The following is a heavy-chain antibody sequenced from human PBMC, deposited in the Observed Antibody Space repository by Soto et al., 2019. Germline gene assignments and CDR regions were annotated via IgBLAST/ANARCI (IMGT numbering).Heavy chain of an antibody. J-gene: IGHJ4*01. Sequence: GGSLKLSCAASGFPFPNAWMKLVRQAPGKGLEWVGRIKSTIDGGTTDYAEPVKGKFAISRDDSKNMVYLKMNSLKIEDTAVYYCTTDSFSTIIIVRFDYWGHGTLVTVS. CDR1: GFPFPNAW. V-gene: IGHV3-15*07. D-gene: IGHD3-22*01. CDR3: TTDSFSTIIIVRFDY. CDR2: IKSTIDGGTT.